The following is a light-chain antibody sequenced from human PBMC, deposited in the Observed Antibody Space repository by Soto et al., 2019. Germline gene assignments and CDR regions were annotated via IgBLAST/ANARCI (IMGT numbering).Light chain of an antibody. Sequence: DIQMTQSPSSLSASVGDSVTITCRASQSISRYLNWYQLKPGKAPKLLIYAASGLQSGVPARFSGSGSGTDYTLNISSLQPEDFASYYCQESNGTPMYIFGQGTKLEIK. CDR2: AAS. CDR1: QSISRY. V-gene: IGKV1-39*01. CDR3: QESNGTPMYI. J-gene: IGKJ2*01.